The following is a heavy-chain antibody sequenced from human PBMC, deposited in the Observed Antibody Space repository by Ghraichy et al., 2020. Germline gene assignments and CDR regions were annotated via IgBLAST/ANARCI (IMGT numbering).Heavy chain of an antibody. V-gene: IGHV3-74*01. J-gene: IGHJ4*02. Sequence: GGSLRLSCAASGFTFSTYWMHWVRQAPGKGLVWVSSISDDGSSTVYADSVKGRFTISRDNAKNTLYLQMNSLRVEDTAVYYCTRDRPIDYWGQGTLVTVPS. CDR2: ISDDGSST. CDR1: GFTFSTYW. CDR3: TRDRPIDY.